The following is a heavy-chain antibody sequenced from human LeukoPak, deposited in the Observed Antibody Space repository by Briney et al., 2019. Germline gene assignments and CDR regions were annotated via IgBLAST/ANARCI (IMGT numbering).Heavy chain of an antibody. Sequence: GGSLRLSCAASGFTFSRSWMSWVRQAPGKGLEWVATISYDGNNKFHADSVKGRFTISRDNSRNTVYLQMDSLRPEDTAVYHCAKGGIPTGPYYYFYYMDVWGNGTTVTVSS. D-gene: IGHD3/OR15-3a*01. CDR2: ISYDGNNK. CDR3: AKGGIPTGPYYYFYYMDV. V-gene: IGHV3-30*01. CDR1: GFTFSRSW. J-gene: IGHJ6*03.